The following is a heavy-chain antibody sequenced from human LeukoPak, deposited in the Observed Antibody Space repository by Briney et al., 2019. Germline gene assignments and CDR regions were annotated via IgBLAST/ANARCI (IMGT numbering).Heavy chain of an antibody. V-gene: IGHV4-59*12. CDR1: GRSISPYY. J-gene: IGHJ5*02. CDR3: ARDRGSGWSNYFDP. CDR2: IFSSGAA. D-gene: IGHD6-13*01. Sequence: SETLSLTCSVSGRSISPYYWSWFRQAPGRGLEWVGYIFSSGAASYKPSLKSRVTLSVDTSKNQFSLQLNSVTPEDTAVYYCARDRGSGWSNYFDPWGQGTLVTVSS.